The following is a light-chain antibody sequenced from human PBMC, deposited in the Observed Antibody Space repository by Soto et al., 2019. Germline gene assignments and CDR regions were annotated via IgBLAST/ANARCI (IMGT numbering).Light chain of an antibody. Sequence: DIQMTQSPSTLSASVGDRVTITCRASQSISSWLAWYQQRPGKAPRLLIYKASSLESGVPSRFSGSGSGTEFTLAIRSLQPDDFGTYYCQQYDPYSRPCGQGTKVEI. CDR3: QQYDPYSRP. V-gene: IGKV1-5*03. CDR1: QSISSW. J-gene: IGKJ1*01. CDR2: KAS.